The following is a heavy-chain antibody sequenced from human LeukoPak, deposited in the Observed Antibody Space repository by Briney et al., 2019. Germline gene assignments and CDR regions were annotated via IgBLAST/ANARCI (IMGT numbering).Heavy chain of an antibody. CDR3: ARDGGVYCGGDCFDS. V-gene: IGHV4-59*12. CDR1: GGSISSYY. J-gene: IGHJ4*02. D-gene: IGHD2-21*01. CDR2: IYYSGST. Sequence: SETLSLTCTVSGGSISSYYWSWIRQPPGKGLEWIGYIYYSGSTNYNPSLKSRVTISVDTSKNQFSLKLSSVTAGDTAVYYCARDGGVYCGGDCFDSWGQGTLVTVSS.